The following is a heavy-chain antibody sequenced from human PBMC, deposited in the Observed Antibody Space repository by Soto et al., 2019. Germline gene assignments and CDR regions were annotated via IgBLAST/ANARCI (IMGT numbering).Heavy chain of an antibody. Sequence: GGSLRLSCAASGFTFSNAWMSWVRQAPGKGLEWVGRIKSKTDGGTTDYAAPVKGRFTISRDDSKNTLYLQMNSLKTEDTAVYYCAKDLKALAAGFDYWGQGTLVTVSS. J-gene: IGHJ4*02. CDR1: GFTFSNAW. CDR3: AKDLKALAAGFDY. V-gene: IGHV3-15*01. CDR2: IKSKTDGGTT. D-gene: IGHD6-13*01.